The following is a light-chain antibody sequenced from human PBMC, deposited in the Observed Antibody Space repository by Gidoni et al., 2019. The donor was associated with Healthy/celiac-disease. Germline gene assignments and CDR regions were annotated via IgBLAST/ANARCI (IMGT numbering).Light chain of an antibody. CDR3: QQSDSTPLT. V-gene: IGKV1-39*01. CDR1: QSISSY. Sequence: DIQMTQSPSSLSASVGDRVTITCRASQSISSYLNWYQQKPGKAPKLLIYAASSLESGVPSRFSGSGSGTDFTLTISSLQPEDIATYYCQQSDSTPLTFGRGTKVEIK. CDR2: AAS. J-gene: IGKJ4*01.